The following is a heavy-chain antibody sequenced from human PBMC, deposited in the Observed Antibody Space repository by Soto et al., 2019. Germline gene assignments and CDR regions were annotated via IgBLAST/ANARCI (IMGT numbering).Heavy chain of an antibody. CDR2: INPSGGST. J-gene: IGHJ4*02. CDR3: ARDLFGTMIVDDY. Sequence: ASVKVSCKASGGTFSSYAISWVRQAPGQGLEWMGIINPSGGSTSYAQKFQGRVTMTRDTSTSTVYMELSSLRSEDTAVYYCARDLFGTMIVDDYWGQGTLVTVSS. D-gene: IGHD3-22*01. V-gene: IGHV1-46*01. CDR1: GGTFSSYA.